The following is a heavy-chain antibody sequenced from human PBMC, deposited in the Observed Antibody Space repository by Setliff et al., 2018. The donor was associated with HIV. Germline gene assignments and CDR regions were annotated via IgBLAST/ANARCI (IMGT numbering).Heavy chain of an antibody. CDR1: GYTFTAYY. J-gene: IGHJ4*02. D-gene: IGHD2-15*01. CDR2: INPNSGGT. V-gene: IGHV1-2*02. Sequence: GASVKVSCKAYGYTFTAYYMHWVRQAPGQGLEWMGWINPNSGGTNYAQKFRGRVTMTRDTSINTAHMYLSSLRSDDTAIYYCATAYCSGGSCNPNLDYWGQGTQVTVSS. CDR3: ATAYCSGGSCNPNLDY.